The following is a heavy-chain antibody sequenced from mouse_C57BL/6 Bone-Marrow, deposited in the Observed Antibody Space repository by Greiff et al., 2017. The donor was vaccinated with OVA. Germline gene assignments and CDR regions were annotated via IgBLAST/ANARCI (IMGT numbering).Heavy chain of an antibody. Sequence: EVQRVESGGGLVQPKGSLKLSCAASGFTFNTYAMHWVRQAPGKGLEWVARIRSKSSNYATYYAVSVKDRFTISRDDSQSMLYLQMNNLKTVDTAMYYCVRAPDGYYAYAMDYWGQGTSVTVSS. CDR2: IRSKSSNYAT. V-gene: IGHV10-3*01. J-gene: IGHJ4*01. CDR1: GFTFNTYA. CDR3: VRAPDGYYAYAMDY. D-gene: IGHD2-3*01.